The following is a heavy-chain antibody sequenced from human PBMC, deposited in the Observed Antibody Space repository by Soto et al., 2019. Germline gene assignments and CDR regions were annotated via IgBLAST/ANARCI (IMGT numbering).Heavy chain of an antibody. CDR1: GFTFDDYV. V-gene: IGHV3-20*04. Sequence: GGSLRLSCAASGFTFDDYVMGWVRQAPGKGLEWVSGINWNGGSTGYADSVKGRFTISRDNAKNSLYLQMNSLRAEDTALYYCARDKYSSSWADAFDIWGQGTMVTVSS. J-gene: IGHJ3*02. CDR3: ARDKYSSSWADAFDI. CDR2: INWNGGST. D-gene: IGHD6-13*01.